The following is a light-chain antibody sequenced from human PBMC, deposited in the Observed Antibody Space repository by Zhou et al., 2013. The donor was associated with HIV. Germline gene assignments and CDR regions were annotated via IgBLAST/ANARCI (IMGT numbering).Light chain of an antibody. V-gene: IGKV3-20*01. CDR3: QQYGSSPLLT. Sequence: EIVLTQSPGTLSLSPGERATLSCRASQSVSSSYLAWYQQKPGQAPRLLIYGASSRATGIPDRFSGSGSGTDFTLTISRLEPEDFAVYYCQQYGSSPLLTFGPGTKRGYQT. J-gene: IGKJ3*01. CDR1: QSVSSSY. CDR2: GAS.